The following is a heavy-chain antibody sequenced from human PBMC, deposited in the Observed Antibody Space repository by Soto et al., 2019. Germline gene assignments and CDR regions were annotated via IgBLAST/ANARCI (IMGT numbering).Heavy chain of an antibody. J-gene: IGHJ4*02. CDR2: INPESTTL. V-gene: IGHV3-74*01. Sequence: EAQLVESGGGLVQPGGSLTLSCTASEITLNIYWMHWIRQAPGKGLVWVSRINPESTTLTYADSVTGRFTISRDSAKNTLYLQMNGLSAEDTAIYYCTKDTFGDWDYWGQGTLVTVSS. CDR3: TKDTFGDWDY. CDR1: EITLNIYW. D-gene: IGHD2-21*02.